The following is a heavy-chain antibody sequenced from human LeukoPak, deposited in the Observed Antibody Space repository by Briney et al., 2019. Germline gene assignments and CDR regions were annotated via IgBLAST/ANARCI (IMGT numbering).Heavy chain of an antibody. CDR3: ARHSTGTTADAFDI. J-gene: IGHJ3*02. D-gene: IGHD1-1*01. Sequence: GGSLTLSCAASGFTFSAYSMDWVRQAPGKGLEWVSFISTSSSYINYADSVKGRFTISRDNAKNSLYLHMNSLRAADTAVYYCARHSTGTTADAFDIWGQGTMVTVSS. CDR2: ISTSSSYI. V-gene: IGHV3-21*01. CDR1: GFTFSAYS.